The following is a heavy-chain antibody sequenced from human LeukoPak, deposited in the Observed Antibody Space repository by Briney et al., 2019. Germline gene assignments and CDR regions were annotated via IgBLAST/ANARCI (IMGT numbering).Heavy chain of an antibody. D-gene: IGHD3-22*01. CDR2: TRDRRRGYAT. J-gene: IGHJ3*02. V-gene: IGHV3-72*01. CDR1: GVTLSDHH. CDR3: ARDGAGGDNSAFDI. Sequence: QPGGSLRLSCAASGVTLSDHHMDWFRQAPGKGLEWVGRTRDRRRGYATEYAASVKGRFTTSRDDSKTLVYLQMNSLKTEDTAVYFCARDGAGGDNSAFDIWGQGTVVTVSS.